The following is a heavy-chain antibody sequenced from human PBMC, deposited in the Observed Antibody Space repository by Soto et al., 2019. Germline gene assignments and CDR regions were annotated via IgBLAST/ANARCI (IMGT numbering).Heavy chain of an antibody. Sequence: QVQLVQSGAEEKKPGASVKVSCKASGYTFTGYAMHWVRQAPGQRLEWMGWINAGNGNTKYSQKFQGRVTITTDTSASTAYMELSRLRSEDTAVYYCARAVAVPADFDYWGQGTLVTVSS. V-gene: IGHV1-3*05. D-gene: IGHD6-19*01. CDR2: INAGNGNT. J-gene: IGHJ4*02. CDR3: ARAVAVPADFDY. CDR1: GYTFTGYA.